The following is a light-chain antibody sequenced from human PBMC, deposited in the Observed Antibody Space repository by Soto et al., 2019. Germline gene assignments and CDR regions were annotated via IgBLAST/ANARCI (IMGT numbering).Light chain of an antibody. CDR1: QTVSSS. CDR3: QQHINWPLT. Sequence: EIVLTQSPATLSLSPGERATLSCRASQTVSSSLAWYQQKLGQAPRLLIYEVSNRATGIPARFSGSGSGADFTLTISNLEPRDFALYYCQQHINWPLTYGGGTKVEVK. V-gene: IGKV3-11*01. CDR2: EVS. J-gene: IGKJ4*01.